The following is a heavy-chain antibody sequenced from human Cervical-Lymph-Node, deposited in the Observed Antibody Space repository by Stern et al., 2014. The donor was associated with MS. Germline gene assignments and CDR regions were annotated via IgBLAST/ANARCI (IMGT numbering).Heavy chain of an antibody. CDR3: AKAKRGYFGHIDF. CDR2: ISDDGSVK. J-gene: IGHJ4*02. CDR1: GFIFTNYG. V-gene: IGHV3-30*18. Sequence: DQLVESGGGVVQPGRSLRLSCEASGFIFTNYGMHWVRQAPGKGLDWVAVISDDGSVKYYSSSAKGRFAISRDNSKQTVHLQMNSLAPEDTGLYYCAKAKRGYFGHIDFWCQGTLVSVSS. D-gene: IGHD3-9*01.